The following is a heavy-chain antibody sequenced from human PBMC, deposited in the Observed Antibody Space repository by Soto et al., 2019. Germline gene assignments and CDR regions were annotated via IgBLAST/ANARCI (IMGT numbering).Heavy chain of an antibody. CDR3: ASDSWGITIFGVVPYYYGMDV. Sequence: QVQLVESGGGLVKPGGSLRLSCAASGFTFSDYYMSWIRQAPGKGLEWVSYISSSGSTIYYADSVKGRFTISRDNAKNSLYLQMNSLRAEDTAVYYCASDSWGITIFGVVPYYYGMDVWGQGTTVTVSS. CDR2: ISSSGSTI. D-gene: IGHD3-3*01. J-gene: IGHJ6*02. CDR1: GFTFSDYY. V-gene: IGHV3-11*01.